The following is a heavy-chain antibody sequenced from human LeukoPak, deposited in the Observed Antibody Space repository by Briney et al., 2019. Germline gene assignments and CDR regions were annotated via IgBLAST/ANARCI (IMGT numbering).Heavy chain of an antibody. J-gene: IGHJ4*02. CDR1: GFTFSSYA. D-gene: IGHD2-21*01. Sequence: SGGSLRLSCAASGFTFSSYAMSWVRQAPGKGLAWVSGIYSGGSTYYADSVTGRFTISSHNSKNTLYLHMNSLRADDTAVYFCARGACDSHYCDYWGQGTLVIVSS. CDR2: IYSGGST. CDR3: ARGACDSHYCDY. V-gene: IGHV3-53*04.